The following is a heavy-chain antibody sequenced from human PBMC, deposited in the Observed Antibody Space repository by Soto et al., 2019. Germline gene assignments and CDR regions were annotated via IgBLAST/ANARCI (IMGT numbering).Heavy chain of an antibody. CDR1: VGTFSSYA. CDR2: IIPNFGTA. CDR3: ASRRYSYGSYYDYGMDV. J-gene: IGHJ6*02. D-gene: IGHD5-18*01. Sequence: QVQLVHSGAEVKKPGSSVKVSCKASVGTFSSYAISWVRQAPGQGLDWMGGIIPNFGTANYAKKFQGRVTITADESTSTAYMELSSRRSEDTAVYYCASRRYSYGSYYDYGMDVWGQGTTVTVSS. V-gene: IGHV1-69*01.